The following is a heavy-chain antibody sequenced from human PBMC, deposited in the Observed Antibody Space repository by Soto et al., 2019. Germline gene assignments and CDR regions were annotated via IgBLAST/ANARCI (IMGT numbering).Heavy chain of an antibody. CDR1: GFTFNIYA. V-gene: IGHV3-30-3*01. J-gene: IGHJ6*02. CDR3: AREDDYGYRYINYGLDV. CDR2: ISFDGTKK. Sequence: GGSLRLSCAASGFTFNIYALHWVRQAPGKGLEWVAVISFDGTKKYYSDSVKGRFTISRDNLKNTLYLQVNNLRVEDAALYFCAREDDYGYRYINYGLDVWGQGTTVTVSS. D-gene: IGHD4-17*01.